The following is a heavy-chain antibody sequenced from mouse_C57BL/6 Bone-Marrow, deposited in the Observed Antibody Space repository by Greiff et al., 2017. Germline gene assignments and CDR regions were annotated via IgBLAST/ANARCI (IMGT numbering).Heavy chain of an antibody. CDR3: ARDYYDYGYAMDY. Sequence: QVQLQQPGAELVKPGASVKMSCKASGYTFTSYWITWVKQRPGQGLEWIGDLYPGSGSTNYNETFKSKATLTVDTSSSTAYMQLSSLTSEDSAVYYCARDYYDYGYAMDYWGQGTSVTVSS. CDR2: LYPGSGST. CDR1: GYTFTSYW. D-gene: IGHD2-4*01. J-gene: IGHJ4*01. V-gene: IGHV1-55*01.